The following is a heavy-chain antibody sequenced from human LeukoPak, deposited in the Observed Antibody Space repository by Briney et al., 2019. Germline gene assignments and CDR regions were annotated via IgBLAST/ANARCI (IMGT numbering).Heavy chain of an antibody. D-gene: IGHD4-11*01. CDR1: GFTFNSYS. J-gene: IGHJ5*02. Sequence: PGGSLRLSCAASGFTFNSYSMNWVRQAPGKGLEWVSYISSNSRTIHYADSVKGRFTISRDNAKNSPYLQMNTLRAEDTAVYYCARMPLEIVTNFLDPWGQGTLVIVSS. CDR3: ARMPLEIVTNFLDP. CDR2: ISSNSRTI. V-gene: IGHV3-48*04.